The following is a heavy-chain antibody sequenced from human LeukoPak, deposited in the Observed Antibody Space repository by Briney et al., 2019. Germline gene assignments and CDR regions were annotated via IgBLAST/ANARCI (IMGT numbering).Heavy chain of an antibody. Sequence: PSETLSLTCTVSGGSISSSFYYWGWIRQPPGKGLEWIGSIYYSGSTYYNPSLKSRVTISVDRSKNQFSLKLSSVTAADTAVYYCARGIAARRSWFDPWGQGTLVTVSS. CDR3: ARGIAARRSWFDP. CDR2: IYYSGST. J-gene: IGHJ5*02. V-gene: IGHV4-39*07. CDR1: GGSISSSFYY. D-gene: IGHD6-6*01.